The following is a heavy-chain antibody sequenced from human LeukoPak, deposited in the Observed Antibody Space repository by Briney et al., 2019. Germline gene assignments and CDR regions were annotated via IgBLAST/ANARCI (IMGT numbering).Heavy chain of an antibody. CDR1: GFTFNNDW. V-gene: IGHV3-74*01. CDR2: MKTDGTRI. Sequence: PGGSLRLSCAASGFTFNNDWMNWVRQGPGKGPVWVSRMKTDGTRIEYADSVKGRFTISRDNAKNTLFLQMSSLRVEDTAVYYCARGADHGGSYYPDWGQGTRVTVSS. D-gene: IGHD3-10*01. CDR3: ARGADHGGSYYPD. J-gene: IGHJ4*02.